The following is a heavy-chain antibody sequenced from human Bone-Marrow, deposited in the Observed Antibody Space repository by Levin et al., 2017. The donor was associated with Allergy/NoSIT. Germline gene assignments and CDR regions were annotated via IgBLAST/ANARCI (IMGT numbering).Heavy chain of an antibody. V-gene: IGHV4-39*01. D-gene: IGHD3-16*02. CDR3: ARGDYVWGSYRRDDFDI. CDR2: IYYSGST. Sequence: SETLSLTCTVSGGSISSSSYYWGWIRQPPGKGLEWIGSIYYSGSTSYNPSLKSRVTISVDTSKNQFSLKLSPVTAADTAVYYCARGDYVWGSYRRDDFDIWGQGTMVTVSS. CDR1: GGSISSSSYY. J-gene: IGHJ3*02.